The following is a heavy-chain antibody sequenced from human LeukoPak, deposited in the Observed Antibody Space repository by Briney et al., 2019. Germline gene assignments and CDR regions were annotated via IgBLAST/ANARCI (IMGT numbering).Heavy chain of an antibody. CDR3: AGTYYYDSSGYSYEY. CDR1: GFTFSTYA. D-gene: IGHD3-22*01. V-gene: IGHV3-23*01. J-gene: IGHJ4*02. Sequence: GGSLRLSCAASGFTFSTYAMSWVRQAPGKGLEWVSGISGSGDRTDYADSVKGRFTISRDNSKNTLYVQMNSLRAEDTAVYYCAGTYYYDSSGYSYEYWGQGTLVAVFS. CDR2: ISGSGDRT.